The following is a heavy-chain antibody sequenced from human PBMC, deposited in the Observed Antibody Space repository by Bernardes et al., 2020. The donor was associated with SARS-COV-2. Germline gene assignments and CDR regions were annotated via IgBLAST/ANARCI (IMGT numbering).Heavy chain of an antibody. V-gene: IGHV3-33*01. Sequence: GGSLRLSCAASGFTFSSYGMHWVRQAPGKGLEWVAVIWYDGSNKYYADSVKGRFTISRDNSKNTLSLQMNSLRPEDTAVYYCARDEGKWQDAFDIWGQGTMVTVSS. D-gene: IGHD5-12*01. CDR2: IWYDGSNK. CDR3: ARDEGKWQDAFDI. CDR1: GFTFSSYG. J-gene: IGHJ3*02.